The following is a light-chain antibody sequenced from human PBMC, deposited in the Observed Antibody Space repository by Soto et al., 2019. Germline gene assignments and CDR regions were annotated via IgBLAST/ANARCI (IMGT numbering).Light chain of an antibody. V-gene: IGLV2-11*01. CDR2: DVS. J-gene: IGLJ1*01. Sequence: QSALTQPRSVSGSPGQSVSISCTGTSSDVGRYSYVSWYQQHPGKAPKLMIYDVSERPSGVPDRFSGSKSGNTASLTISGLQSEDDADYYCCSYAGTYTGVFGTGTKATVL. CDR3: CSYAGTYTGV. CDR1: SSDVGRYSY.